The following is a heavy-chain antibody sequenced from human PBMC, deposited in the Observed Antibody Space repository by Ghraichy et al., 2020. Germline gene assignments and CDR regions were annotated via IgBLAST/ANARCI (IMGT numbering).Heavy chain of an antibody. CDR2: INHSGST. CDR1: GGSFSGYY. D-gene: IGHD6-19*01. CDR3: ATGIAVAGTPLRRAFDI. Sequence: SETLSLTCAVYGGSFSGYYWSWIRQPPGKGLEWIGEINHSGSTNYNPSLKSRVTISVDTSKNQFSLKLSSVTAADTAVYYCATGIAVAGTPLRRAFDIWGQGTMVTVSS. J-gene: IGHJ3*02. V-gene: IGHV4-34*01.